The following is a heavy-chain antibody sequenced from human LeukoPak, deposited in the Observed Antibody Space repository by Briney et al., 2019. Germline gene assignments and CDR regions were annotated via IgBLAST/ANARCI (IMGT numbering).Heavy chain of an antibody. Sequence: SETLSLTCTVSGGSISSGNYYWNWIRQPPGKGLEWIGNIHYSGSTYYNPSLKSRVTLSVDTSKSQFSLKVTSVTAADTAIYYCARGQFWRGSEIRVWGQGTLVTVSS. D-gene: IGHD1-26*01. CDR1: GGSISSGNYY. J-gene: IGHJ4*02. CDR3: ARGQFWRGSEIRV. CDR2: IHYSGST. V-gene: IGHV4-39*07.